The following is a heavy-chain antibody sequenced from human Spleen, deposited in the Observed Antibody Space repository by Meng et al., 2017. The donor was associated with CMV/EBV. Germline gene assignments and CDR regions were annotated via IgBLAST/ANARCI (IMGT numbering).Heavy chain of an antibody. CDR1: GASISHGGYY. V-gene: IGHV4-31*01. D-gene: IGHD1-1*01. CDR3: AKTDSREGGFDS. Sequence: SETLSLTCTVSGASISHGGYYWSWIRQHPERGLEWIGFIYFSGVTYYNPSLKSLITISVDASKRQFFLKLNSVTAADTAVYYCAKTDSREGGFDSWGQGTLVTVSS. CDR2: IYFSGVT. J-gene: IGHJ4*02.